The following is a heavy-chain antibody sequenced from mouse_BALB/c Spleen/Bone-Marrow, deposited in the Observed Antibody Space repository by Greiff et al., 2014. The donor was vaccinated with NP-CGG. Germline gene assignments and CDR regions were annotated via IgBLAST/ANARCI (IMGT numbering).Heavy chain of an antibody. V-gene: IGHV3-6*02. J-gene: IGHJ2*01. CDR3: ARGGYGFPFDY. D-gene: IGHD2-10*02. Sequence: VQLQQSGPGLVKPSQSLSLTCSVTGYSITSGYYWNWIRQFPGNKLEWMGYISYDGSNNYNPSLKNRISITRDTSKNQFFLKLNSGTTEDTATYYCARGGYGFPFDYWGQGTTLTVSS. CDR1: GYSITSGYY. CDR2: ISYDGSN.